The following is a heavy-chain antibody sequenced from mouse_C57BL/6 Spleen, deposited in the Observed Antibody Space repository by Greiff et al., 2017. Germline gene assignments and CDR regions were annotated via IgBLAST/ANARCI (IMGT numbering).Heavy chain of an antibody. CDR2: ISGGGGNT. Sequence: EVNVVESGGGLVKPGGSLKLSCAASGFTFSSYTMSWVRQTPEKRLEWVATISGGGGNTYYPDSVKGRFTISRDNAKNTLYLQMSSLRSEDTALYYCARRDSNLFAYWGQGTLVTVSA. CDR1: GFTFSSYT. CDR3: ARRDSNLFAY. J-gene: IGHJ3*01. V-gene: IGHV5-9*01. D-gene: IGHD2-5*01.